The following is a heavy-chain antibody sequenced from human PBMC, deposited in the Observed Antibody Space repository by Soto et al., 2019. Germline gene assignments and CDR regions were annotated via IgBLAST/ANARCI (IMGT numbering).Heavy chain of an antibody. CDR2: ISSSSSYI. CDR3: ARDALRQIAVAALFQH. Sequence: EVQLVESGGGLVKPGGSLRLSCAASGFTFSSYSMNWVRQAPGQGLEWVSSISSSSSYIYYAASVKGRFTISRDNAKNSLYLQMNSLRAEDTAVYYCARDALRQIAVAALFQHWGQGTLVTVSS. CDR1: GFTFSSYS. J-gene: IGHJ1*01. D-gene: IGHD6-19*01. V-gene: IGHV3-21*01.